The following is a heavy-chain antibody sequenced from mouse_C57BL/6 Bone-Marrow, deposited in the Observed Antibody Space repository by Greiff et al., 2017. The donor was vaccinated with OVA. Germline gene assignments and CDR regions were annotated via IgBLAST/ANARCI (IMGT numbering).Heavy chain of an antibody. J-gene: IGHJ4*01. CDR3: ARTGAHYYAMDY. CDR1: GFPFSDYG. Sequence: EVKLMESGGGLVKPGGSLKLSCAASGFPFSDYGMHWVRQAPEQGLEWVAYISSGSSTIYYADTVKGRFTISRDNAKNTLFLQMTSLRSEDTAMYYCARTGAHYYAMDYWGQGTSVTVSS. V-gene: IGHV5-17*01. CDR2: ISSGSSTI.